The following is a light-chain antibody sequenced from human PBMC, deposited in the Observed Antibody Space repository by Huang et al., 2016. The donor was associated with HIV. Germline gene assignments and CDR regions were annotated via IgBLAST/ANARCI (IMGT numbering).Light chain of an antibody. J-gene: IGKJ1*01. Sequence: DIVMTQSPDSLAVSPGERATINCKSSQRVFYSLSKKNYLALLQQKPGLPPKLLIYWATTRESGVPDRFSGSGSGTDFTLTINSLQAEDVAVYFCLQYYSVPQTFGHGTKVEIK. V-gene: IGKV4-1*01. CDR3: LQYYSVPQT. CDR2: WAT. CDR1: QRVFYSLSKKNY.